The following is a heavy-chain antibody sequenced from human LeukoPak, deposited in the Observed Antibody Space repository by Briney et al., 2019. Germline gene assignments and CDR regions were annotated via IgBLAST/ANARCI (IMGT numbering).Heavy chain of an antibody. CDR2: IGDSGGST. Sequence: GGSLRLSCAASGFTFSTYAMSWVRQAPGKGLEWVSGIGDSGGSTYYADSVKGRFTISRDNSKTTLYLQMNSLRAEDTAVYYCAKDVYSSSWYFFDYWGQGTLVTVSS. D-gene: IGHD6-13*01. CDR1: GFTFSTYA. CDR3: AKDVYSSSWYFFDY. V-gene: IGHV3-23*01. J-gene: IGHJ4*02.